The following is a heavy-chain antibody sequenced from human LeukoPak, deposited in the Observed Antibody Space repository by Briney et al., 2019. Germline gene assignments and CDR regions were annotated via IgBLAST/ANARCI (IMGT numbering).Heavy chain of an antibody. D-gene: IGHD3-10*01. J-gene: IGHJ5*02. CDR1: GGSIRNYY. CDR2: IYYSGST. CDR3: ARRNTMVRGVPFDP. V-gene: IGHV4-39*07. Sequence: SETLSLTCTVSGGSIRNYYWSWIRQPPGKGLEWIGSIYYSGSTYYNPSLKSRVTISVDTSKNQFSLKLSSVTAADTAVYYCARRNTMVRGVPFDPWGQGTLVTVSS.